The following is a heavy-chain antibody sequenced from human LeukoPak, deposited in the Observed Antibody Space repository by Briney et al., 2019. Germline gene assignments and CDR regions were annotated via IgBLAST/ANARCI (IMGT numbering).Heavy chain of an antibody. CDR1: GFSFSSHG. V-gene: IGHV3-23*01. J-gene: IGHJ4*02. CDR2: IIGGAGGT. CDR3: AKDHLPGIVVADRDY. Sequence: PGGSLRLSCAASGFSFSSHGMSWVRQAPGKGLEWVSGIIGGAGGTYYADSVKGRFTISRDNAKNTLYLQMNSLRAEDTAVYYCAKDHLPGIVVADRDYWGQGTLVTVSS. D-gene: IGHD6-19*01.